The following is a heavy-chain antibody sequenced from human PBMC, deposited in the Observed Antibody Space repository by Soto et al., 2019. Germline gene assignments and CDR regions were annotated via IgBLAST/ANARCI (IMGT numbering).Heavy chain of an antibody. CDR3: AHRVLRTVFGLVTTTAIYFDF. CDR2: IYWDDDK. CDR1: GFSLTTSGVG. D-gene: IGHD3-3*01. J-gene: IGHJ4*02. Sequence: QITLNESGPTVVRPTETLTLTCRFSGFSLTTSGVGVGWVRQSPGKAPEWLALIYWDDDKRYSESLKSRLTITKDTSKTQVVLTVANLDPTDPATYYCAHRVLRTVFGLVTTTAIYFDFWGQGTPVAVSS. V-gene: IGHV2-5*02.